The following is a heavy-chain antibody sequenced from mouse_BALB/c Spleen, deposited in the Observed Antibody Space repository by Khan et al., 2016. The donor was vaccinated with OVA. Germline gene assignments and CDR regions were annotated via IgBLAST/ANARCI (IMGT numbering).Heavy chain of an antibody. CDR3: VREGAYHRSDGWFAY. V-gene: IGHV1-4*01. CDR1: GYTFTSYT. J-gene: IGHJ3*01. CDR2: INPSNYYT. Sequence: VQLQQSGAELARPGASVKMSCKASGYTFTSYTMHWVRQRPGQAPEWVGHINPSNYYTNYNQNFKDKATLIVDKSSRTAYMQLSSLTSEDSAVDYGVREGAYHRSDGWFAYWGQGTLVTVSA. D-gene: IGHD2-14*01.